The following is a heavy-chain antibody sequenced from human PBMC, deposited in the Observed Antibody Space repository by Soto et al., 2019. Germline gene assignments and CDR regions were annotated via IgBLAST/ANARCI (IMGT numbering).Heavy chain of an antibody. CDR2: VLYDGSKK. Sequence: QVHLVESGGGVVQPGTSLRLSCTASGFRFSDYGMDWVRQAPGKGLEWVSRVLYDGSKKYYADYVKGRFTISRDNPRNTLYLLMDSLRAVDTAAYYCVKDLALMGDYWGQGTPVTVSS. CDR3: VKDLALMGDY. J-gene: IGHJ4*02. V-gene: IGHV3-30*18. CDR1: GFRFSDYG. D-gene: IGHD3-16*01.